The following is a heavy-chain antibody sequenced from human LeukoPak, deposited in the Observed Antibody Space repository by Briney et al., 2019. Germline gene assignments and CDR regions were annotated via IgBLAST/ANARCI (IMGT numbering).Heavy chain of an antibody. Sequence: ASVKVSCKASGYTFTCYYMHWVRQAPGQGLEWMGRINPNSGGTNYAQKFQGRVTMTRDTSISTAYMELSRLRSDDTAVYYCARGSSSWYSGYYYMDVWGKGTTVTVSS. CDR2: INPNSGGT. J-gene: IGHJ6*03. V-gene: IGHV1-2*06. D-gene: IGHD6-13*01. CDR3: ARGSSSWYSGYYYMDV. CDR1: GYTFTCYY.